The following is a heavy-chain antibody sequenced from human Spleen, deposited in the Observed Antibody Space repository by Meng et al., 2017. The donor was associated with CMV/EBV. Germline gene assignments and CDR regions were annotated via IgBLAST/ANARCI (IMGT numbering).Heavy chain of an antibody. CDR1: GGSISSSNL. Sequence: QVQLQESGAGLVKHSGTLSLTCAVSGGSISSSNLWTWVRQVPGKGLEWIGEIYHSGSTNYNPSLKSRVTISVDKFKNQFSLKLGSVTAADTAVYYCARIERRRILKYCGSDCSTTDYWGQGTLVTVSS. D-gene: IGHD2-21*02. J-gene: IGHJ4*02. CDR2: IYHSGST. V-gene: IGHV4-4*02. CDR3: ARIERRRILKYCGSDCSTTDY.